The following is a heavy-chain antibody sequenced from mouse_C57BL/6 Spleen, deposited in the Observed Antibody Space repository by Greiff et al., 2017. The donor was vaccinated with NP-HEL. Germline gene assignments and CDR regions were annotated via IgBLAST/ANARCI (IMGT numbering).Heavy chain of an antibody. CDR1: GFTFSSYT. V-gene: IGHV5-9*01. D-gene: IGHD4-1*01. J-gene: IGHJ2*01. CDR2: ISGGGGNT. CDR3: ARRTGTGFDY. Sequence: EVHLVESGGGLVKPGGSLKLSCAASGFTFSSYTMSWVRQTPEKRLEWVATISGGGGNTYYPDSVKGRFTISRDNAKNTLYLQMSSLRSEDTALYYCARRTGTGFDYRGQSTTLTVSS.